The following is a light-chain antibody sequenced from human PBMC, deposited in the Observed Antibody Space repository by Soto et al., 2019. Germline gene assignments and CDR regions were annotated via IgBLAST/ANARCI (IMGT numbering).Light chain of an antibody. Sequence: DIQLTQSPSSLSASVGDRVTITCRASQSVTTYLNWYQQKPGKAPKLLISAASSLRDRVPSRFSGSGSGTVFTLTINSLHPEDFATYYCQQSFSDPPLSFGGGTRVEVK. J-gene: IGKJ4*01. CDR2: AAS. V-gene: IGKV1-39*01. CDR3: QQSFSDPPLS. CDR1: QSVTTY.